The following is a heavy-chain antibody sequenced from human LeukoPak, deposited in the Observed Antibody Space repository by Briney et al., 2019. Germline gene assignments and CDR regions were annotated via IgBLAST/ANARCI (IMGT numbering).Heavy chain of an antibody. Sequence: GGSLRLSCAAPGFTFSSYAMSWVRPAPGEGLEWISDFSGSSCTTTNAHSVKGRYTISRQNSKNTLYLQMNSLRAEDTAVYYCAKSMTTVYAFDIWGQGTMVTVSS. V-gene: IGHV3-23*01. CDR3: AKSMTTVYAFDI. CDR2: FSGSSCTT. CDR1: GFTFSSYA. D-gene: IGHD4-17*01. J-gene: IGHJ3*02.